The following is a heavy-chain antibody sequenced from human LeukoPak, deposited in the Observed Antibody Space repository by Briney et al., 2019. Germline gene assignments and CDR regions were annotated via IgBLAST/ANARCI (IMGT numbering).Heavy chain of an antibody. Sequence: ASVKVSCKASGYTFTSYGISWVRQAPGQGLEWMGWISAYNGNTNYAQKLQGRVTMTTDTSTSTAYMELRSLRSDDTAVYYCARDFEGSYYDLWSGPRYGMDVWGQGTTVTVSS. CDR1: GYTFTSYG. CDR2: ISAYNGNT. D-gene: IGHD3-3*01. V-gene: IGHV1-18*01. CDR3: ARDFEGSYYDLWSGPRYGMDV. J-gene: IGHJ6*02.